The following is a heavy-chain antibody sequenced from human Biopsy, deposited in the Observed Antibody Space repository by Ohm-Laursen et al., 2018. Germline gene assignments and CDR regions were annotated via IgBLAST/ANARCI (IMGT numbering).Heavy chain of an antibody. Sequence: TQTLTLTCTVSGFSLSDPRVGVSWIRQPPGKALEWLRHIFLNHETSYSTTLKSRLTISKDTSKSQVILTMTNMDPVDTATYYCARYYDLLTKYYYFDYWGQGTLVTVSS. J-gene: IGHJ4*02. CDR1: GFSLSDPRVG. V-gene: IGHV2-26*01. D-gene: IGHD3-9*01. CDR3: ARYYDLLTKYYYFDY. CDR2: IFLNHET.